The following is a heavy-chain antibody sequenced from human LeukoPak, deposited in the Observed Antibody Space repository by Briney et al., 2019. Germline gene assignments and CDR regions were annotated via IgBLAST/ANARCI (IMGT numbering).Heavy chain of an antibody. CDR2: INPNSGGT. D-gene: IGHD6-13*01. CDR1: GYTFTGYY. V-gene: IGHV1-2*02. J-gene: IGHJ6*03. Sequence: ASVKVSCKASGYTFTGYYMHWVRQAPGQGLEWMGWINPNSGGTNYAQKLQGRVTMTTDTSTSTAYMELRSLRSDDTAVYYCARVWQQLGCYYYYMDVWGKGTTVTVSS. CDR3: ARVWQQLGCYYYYMDV.